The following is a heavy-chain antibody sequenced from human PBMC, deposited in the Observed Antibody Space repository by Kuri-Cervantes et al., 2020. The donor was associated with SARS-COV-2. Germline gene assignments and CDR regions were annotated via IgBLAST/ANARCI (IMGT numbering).Heavy chain of an antibody. J-gene: IGHJ4*02. V-gene: IGHV3-30*02. CDR3: ARDWSGTYFGTFDC. D-gene: IGHD1-26*01. Sequence: GESLKISCAASGFTFSSYGMHWVRQAPGKGLEWVAFIRYDGSNKYYADSVKGRFTISRDNSKNTLYLQMNSLRAEDTAVYYCARDWSGTYFGTFDCWGQGTLVTVSS. CDR2: IRYDGSNK. CDR1: GFTFSSYG.